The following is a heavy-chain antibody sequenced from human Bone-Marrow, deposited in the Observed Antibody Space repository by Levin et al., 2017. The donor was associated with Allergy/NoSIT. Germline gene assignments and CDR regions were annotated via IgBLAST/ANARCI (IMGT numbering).Heavy chain of an antibody. CDR1: GFTFSRYW. CDR2: IKQDGGEK. V-gene: IGHV3-7*04. CDR3: ARSTGYYGSGSPDGFFDY. Sequence: PGGSLRLSCAASGFTFSRYWMSWVRQAPGKGLEWVANIKQDGGEKYYVDSVKGRFTISRDNAKNSLYLQMNSLRAEDTAVYYCARSTGYYGSGSPDGFFDYWGQGSLVTVSS. J-gene: IGHJ4*02. D-gene: IGHD3-10*01.